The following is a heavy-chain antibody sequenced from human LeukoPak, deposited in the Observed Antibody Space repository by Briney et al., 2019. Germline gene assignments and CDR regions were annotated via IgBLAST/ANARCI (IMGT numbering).Heavy chain of an antibody. CDR2: IYTSGST. J-gene: IGHJ4*02. D-gene: IGHD4-23*01. CDR1: GGSISSYY. V-gene: IGHV4-4*09. Sequence: SETLSFTCTVSGGSISSYYWSWIRQPPGKGLEWIGYIYTSGSTNYNPSLKSRVTISVDTSKNQFSLKLSSVTAADTAVYYCARLHRIHGGVDYWGQGTLVTVFS. CDR3: ARLHRIHGGVDY.